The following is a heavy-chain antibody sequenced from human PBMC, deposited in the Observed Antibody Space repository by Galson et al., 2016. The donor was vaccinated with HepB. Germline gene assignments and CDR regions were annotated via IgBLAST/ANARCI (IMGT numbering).Heavy chain of an antibody. Sequence: SVKVSCKASGGSFSKYVINWVRQAPGQGLEWMGGITPILGTLHYAQKFLDRVTITADEFATTVNMELSSLRSDDTAVYYCARLMGDYDNSGYPLQKNWFDTWGQGTLVTVSS. V-gene: IGHV1-69*13. CDR3: ARLMGDYDNSGYPLQKNWFDT. CDR2: ITPILGTL. D-gene: IGHD3-22*01. CDR1: GGSFSKYV. J-gene: IGHJ5*02.